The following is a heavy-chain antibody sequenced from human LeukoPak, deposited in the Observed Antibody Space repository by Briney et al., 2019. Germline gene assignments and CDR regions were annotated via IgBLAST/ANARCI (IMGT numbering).Heavy chain of an antibody. D-gene: IGHD2-21*02. CDR2: IGTTSGAI. CDR1: GFTFNAFG. Sequence: GGSLRLSCAASGFTFNAFGMNWVRQAPGKGLEWVSYIGTTSGAIYYADSVKGRFTISRDSAKNSLYLQMSSLRAEDTAVYYCARFRTWGDKAFDYWGQGTLVTVSS. J-gene: IGHJ4*02. V-gene: IGHV3-48*01. CDR3: ARFRTWGDKAFDY.